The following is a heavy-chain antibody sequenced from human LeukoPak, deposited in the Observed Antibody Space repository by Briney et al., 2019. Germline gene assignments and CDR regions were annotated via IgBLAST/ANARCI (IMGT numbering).Heavy chain of an antibody. Sequence: GGSLRLSCAASGFTFSNYWMHWVRQAPGKGLVWVSRINSDGINTSYADSVKGRFTISRDNAKNTLNLQMNSLRAEDTAVYYSARDLGQYYDTSDNWFDPWGQGTLVTVSS. CDR2: INSDGINT. J-gene: IGHJ5*02. D-gene: IGHD3-22*01. CDR1: GFTFSNYW. V-gene: IGHV3-74*01. CDR3: ARDLGQYYDTSDNWFDP.